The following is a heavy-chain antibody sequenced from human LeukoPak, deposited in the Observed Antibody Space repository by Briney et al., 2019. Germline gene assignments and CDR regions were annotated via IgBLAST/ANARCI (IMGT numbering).Heavy chain of an antibody. CDR1: GFTFSSYA. Sequence: GGTLRLSCAASGFTFSSYAMHWVRQAPGKGLDWVSYIRSSGSTIYYADSVKGRFTIYRHNAKNSLYLQMNSLRAEDTAVYYCARFTELDTDHYYYYGMDVWGQGTTVTVSS. J-gene: IGHJ6*02. CDR2: IRSSGSTI. CDR3: ARFTELDTDHYYYYGMDV. D-gene: IGHD1-1*01. V-gene: IGHV3-48*04.